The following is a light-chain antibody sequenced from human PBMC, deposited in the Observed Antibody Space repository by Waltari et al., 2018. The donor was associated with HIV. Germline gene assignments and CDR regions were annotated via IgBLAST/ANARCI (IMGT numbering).Light chain of an antibody. J-gene: IGLJ2*01. CDR3: GADHGSGSNFVSV. CDR2: VGSGGMVG. Sequence: QPVLTHPPSASASLGASVTLTCTLSSGYSLYKVDWYQHKPGEGPRCVMRVGSGGMVGSKGDGIPDRFSVLGSGLNRSLTIKNIQEEDESVYHCGADHGSGSNFVSVFGGGTKLTVL. V-gene: IGLV9-49*01. CDR1: SGYSLYK.